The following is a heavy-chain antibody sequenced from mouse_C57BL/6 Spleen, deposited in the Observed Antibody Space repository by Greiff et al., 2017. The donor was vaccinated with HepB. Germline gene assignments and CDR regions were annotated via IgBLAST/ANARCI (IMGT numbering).Heavy chain of an antibody. D-gene: IGHD2-1*01. CDR2: ISDGGSYT. J-gene: IGHJ2*01. CDR3: ARDPYGNYYFDY. V-gene: IGHV5-4*01. Sequence: VQLVESGGGLVKPGGSLKLSCAASGFTFSSYAMSWVRQTPEKRLEWVATISDGGSYTYYPDNVKCRFTISRDNAKNNRYLQMSHLKSEDTAMYYCARDPYGNYYFDYWGQGTTLTVSS. CDR1: GFTFSSYA.